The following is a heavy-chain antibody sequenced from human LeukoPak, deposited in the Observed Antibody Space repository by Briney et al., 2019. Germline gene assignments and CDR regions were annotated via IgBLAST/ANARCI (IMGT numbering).Heavy chain of an antibody. CDR1: SGSVTSDY. CDR2: IFYSGTT. J-gene: IGHJ4*02. CDR3: ARGSIVATRFDY. Sequence: PSETLSLTCTVYSGSVTSDYWTWIRQPPGKGLEWIGNIFYSGTTDYNPSLKSRVTISVDTSKNQFSLKLSAVTAADTAVYYCARGSIVATRFDYWGQGTLVTVSS. D-gene: IGHD5-12*01. V-gene: IGHV4-59*02.